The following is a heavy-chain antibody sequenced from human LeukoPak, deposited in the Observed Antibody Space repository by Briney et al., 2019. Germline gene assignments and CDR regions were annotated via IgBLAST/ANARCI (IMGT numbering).Heavy chain of an antibody. CDR3: ARGYNDYGDYSVDY. V-gene: IGHV1-8*02. Sequence: GASVKVSCKASGYTFTGYYMHWVRQAPGQGLEWMGWMNPNSGNTGYAQKFQGRVTMTRNTSISTAYMELSSLRSEDTAVYYCARGYNDYGDYSVDYWGQGTLVTVSS. D-gene: IGHD4-17*01. CDR2: MNPNSGNT. J-gene: IGHJ4*02. CDR1: GYTFTGYY.